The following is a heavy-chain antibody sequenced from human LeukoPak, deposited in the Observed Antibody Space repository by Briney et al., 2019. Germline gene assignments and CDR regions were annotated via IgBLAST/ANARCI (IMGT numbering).Heavy chain of an antibody. J-gene: IGHJ4*02. Sequence: PSETLSLTCTVSGGSISSYYWSWIRQPTGKGLEWIGYIYYSGSTNYNPSLKSRVTISVDTSKNQFSLKLSSVTAADTAVYYCARRGADYDFWSGYWDDYYFDYWGQGTLVTVSS. CDR3: ARRGADYDFWSGYWDDYYFDY. V-gene: IGHV4-59*01. CDR2: IYYSGST. D-gene: IGHD3-3*01. CDR1: GGSISSYY.